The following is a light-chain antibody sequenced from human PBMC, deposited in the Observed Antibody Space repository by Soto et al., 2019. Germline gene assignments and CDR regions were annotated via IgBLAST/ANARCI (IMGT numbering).Light chain of an antibody. CDR1: QSITYR. CDR3: HQTACYLTWT. Sequence: DIQLTQSPSSLSASVGDSVTITCRASQSITYRLNWYQQKPGKAPKVLIYDTSNLQSGVPPRFSGSGSGTDCAITISSLQPEDFATYYCHQTACYLTWTLGQDTRVEAK. J-gene: IGKJ1*01. CDR2: DTS. V-gene: IGKV1-39*01.